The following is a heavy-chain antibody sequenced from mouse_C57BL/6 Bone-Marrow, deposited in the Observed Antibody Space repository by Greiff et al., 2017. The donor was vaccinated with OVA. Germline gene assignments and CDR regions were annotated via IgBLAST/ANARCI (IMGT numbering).Heavy chain of an antibody. CDR3: ARGGYGFYYGSFYAMDY. V-gene: IGHV1-64*01. CDR1: GYTFTSYW. Sequence: VQLQQPGAELVKPGASVKLSCKASGYTFTSYWMHWVKQRPGQGLEWIGMIHPSSGSTNYNEKFKSKATLTVDKSSSTAYMQLSSLTSEDSAVYYCARGGYGFYYGSFYAMDYWGQGTSVTVSS. D-gene: IGHD1-1*01. CDR2: IHPSSGST. J-gene: IGHJ4*01.